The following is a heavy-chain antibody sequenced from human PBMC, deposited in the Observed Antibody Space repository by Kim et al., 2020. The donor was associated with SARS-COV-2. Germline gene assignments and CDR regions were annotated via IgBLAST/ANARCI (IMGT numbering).Heavy chain of an antibody. D-gene: IGHD1-20*01. Sequence: GGSLRLSCAASGFTFANYEMNWVRQAPGKEPEWISYISYSGGTTDYADSVKGRFTISRDNASNSLYLQMSSLRADDTAVYFCARGITFGAEIPYFYYWG. CDR2: ISYSGGTT. J-gene: IGHJ4*01. V-gene: IGHV3-48*03. CDR3: ARGITFGAEIPYFYY. CDR1: GFTFANYE.